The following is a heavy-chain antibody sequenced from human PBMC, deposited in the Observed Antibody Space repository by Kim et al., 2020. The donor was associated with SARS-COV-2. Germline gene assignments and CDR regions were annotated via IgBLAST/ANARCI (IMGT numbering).Heavy chain of an antibody. V-gene: IGHV4-59*10. CDR3: ARSYSSGWLYDY. Sequence: NYNPSRKSRVTMSVGTSKNQFSLKLSSVTAADTAVYYCARSYSSGWLYDYWGQGTLVTVSS. D-gene: IGHD6-19*01. J-gene: IGHJ4*02.